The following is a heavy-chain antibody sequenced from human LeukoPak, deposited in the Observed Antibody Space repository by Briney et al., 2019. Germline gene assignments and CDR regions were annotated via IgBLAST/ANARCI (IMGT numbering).Heavy chain of an antibody. CDR1: GVSIRNYY. J-gene: IGHJ4*02. Sequence: SETLSLTCTVSGVSIRNYYWNWIRQPPGKGLGWIGYICDSGNIDYKPSLKSRVTISVDTSKNQFYLKLTSVTAADTAVYYCARWHSHGRYFDYWGQGALVTVSS. D-gene: IGHD1-26*01. V-gene: IGHV4-59*01. CDR2: ICDSGNI. CDR3: ARWHSHGRYFDY.